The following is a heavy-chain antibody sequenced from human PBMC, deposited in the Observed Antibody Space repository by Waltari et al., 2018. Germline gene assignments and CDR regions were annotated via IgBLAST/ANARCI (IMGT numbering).Heavy chain of an antibody. CDR1: GGTFSSYA. J-gene: IGHJ6*02. D-gene: IGHD2-2*01. CDR2: IIPIFGTA. CDR3: ARAGYCSSTSCYGYYYYGMDV. Sequence: QVQLVQSGAEVKKPGSSVKVSCKASGGTFSSYAISWVRQAPGQGLEWMGGIIPIFGTANYAQKFQGRVTITADESTSTAYMELSSLRSEDTAVYYCARAGYCSSTSCYGYYYYGMDVWGQGTTVTVSS. V-gene: IGHV1-69*12.